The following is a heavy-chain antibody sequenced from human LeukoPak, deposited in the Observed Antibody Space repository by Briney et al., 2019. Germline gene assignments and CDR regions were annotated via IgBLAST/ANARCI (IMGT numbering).Heavy chain of an antibody. CDR1: GYSFTTYW. J-gene: IGHJ4*02. Sequence: GECLKISCKASGYSFTTYWIGWVRQMPGKGLEWMGIIYPGDSDARYSPSFQGQVTISADRSISTAYLQWSSLKASDTAMYYCARAERLVPNYYDSSGYYYGLGYWGQGTLVTVSS. V-gene: IGHV5-51*01. CDR2: IYPGDSDA. CDR3: ARAERLVPNYYDSSGYYYGLGY. D-gene: IGHD3-22*01.